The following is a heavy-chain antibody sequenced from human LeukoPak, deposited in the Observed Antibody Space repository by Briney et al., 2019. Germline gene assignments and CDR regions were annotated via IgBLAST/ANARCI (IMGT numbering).Heavy chain of an antibody. D-gene: IGHD3-16*01. CDR1: GGSVSSGNLY. Sequence: SETLSLTCTVSGGSVSSGNLYWRWIRQPPGKGLEWIGYIYYSGSTNYNPSLKSRVTVSADMSKNQFSLKLNSVTAADTAVYYCARGLGPIYFDYWGQGTLVTVSS. V-gene: IGHV4-61*01. CDR3: ARGLGPIYFDY. CDR2: IYYSGST. J-gene: IGHJ4*02.